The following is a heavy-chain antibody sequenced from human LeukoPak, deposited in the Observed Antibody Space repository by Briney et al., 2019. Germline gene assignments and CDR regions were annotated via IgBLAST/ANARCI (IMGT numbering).Heavy chain of an antibody. CDR2: INPNSGGT. Sequence: ASVKVSCKASGYTLTGYYMHWVRQAPGQGLEWMGWINPNSGGTNYAQKFQGRVTMTRNTSTSTDYMELSSLTSDDTVVYYCARDGDGRINFDYWGQGTLVIVSS. D-gene: IGHD3-10*01. V-gene: IGHV1-2*02. J-gene: IGHJ4*02. CDR3: ARDGDGRINFDY. CDR1: GYTLTGYY.